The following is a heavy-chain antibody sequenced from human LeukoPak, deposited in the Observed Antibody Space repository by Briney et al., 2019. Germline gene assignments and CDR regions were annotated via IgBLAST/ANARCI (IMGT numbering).Heavy chain of an antibody. Sequence: SETLSLTCTVSGGSISSYYWSWIRQPPGKGLEWIGYIYYSGSTNYNPSLKSRVTISVDTSKNQFSLKLSSVTAADTAVYYCARGRVAYSAYYFDYWGRGTLVTVSS. J-gene: IGHJ4*02. CDR1: GGSISSYY. CDR3: ARGRVAYSAYYFDY. CDR2: IYYSGST. V-gene: IGHV4-59*01. D-gene: IGHD2-15*01.